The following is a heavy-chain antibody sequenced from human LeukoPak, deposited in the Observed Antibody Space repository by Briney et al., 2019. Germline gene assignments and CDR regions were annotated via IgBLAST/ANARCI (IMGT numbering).Heavy chain of an antibody. Sequence: SETLSLTCAVYGGSFSGYYWSWIRQPPGKGLEWIGEINHSGSTNYNPSLKSRVSISVDTSKNQFSVRLSSVTAADTAVYYCARGQVGSCVYYYYYGMDVWGQGTTVTVSS. CDR2: INHSGST. J-gene: IGHJ6*02. CDR1: GGSFSGYY. V-gene: IGHV4-34*01. CDR3: ARGQVGSCVYYYYYGMDV. D-gene: IGHD5-12*01.